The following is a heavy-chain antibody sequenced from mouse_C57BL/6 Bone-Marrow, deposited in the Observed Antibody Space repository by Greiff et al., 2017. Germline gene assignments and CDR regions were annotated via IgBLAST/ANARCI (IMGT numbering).Heavy chain of an antibody. J-gene: IGHJ2*01. D-gene: IGHD1-1*01. CDR3: ARYPLPRYYYGSSPYYFDY. CDR2: IRNKANGYTT. Sequence: EVKLEESGGGLVQPGGSLSLSCAASGFTFTDYYMSWVRQPPGKALEWLGFIRNKANGYTTEYSASVKGRFTISRDNSQSILYLQMNALRAEDSATYYCARYPLPRYYYGSSPYYFDYWGQGTTLTVSS. CDR1: GFTFTDYY. V-gene: IGHV7-3*01.